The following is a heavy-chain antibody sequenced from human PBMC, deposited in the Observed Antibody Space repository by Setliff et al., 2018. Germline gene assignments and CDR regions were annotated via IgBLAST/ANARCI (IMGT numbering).Heavy chain of an antibody. CDR2: INPNSGGR. CDR1: GYIFRDYY. V-gene: IGHV1-2*02. Sequence: ASVKVSCKASGYIFRDYYIHWVRQAPGQGLEWMGWINPNSGGREYAEAFQGRVTMTGDTSIRTAFMELSGLTSDDTAVYYCAGPFDVGPYPRPIDGLDLWGQGARVTVSS. D-gene: IGHD3-9*01. J-gene: IGHJ3*01. CDR3: AGPFDVGPYPRPIDGLDL.